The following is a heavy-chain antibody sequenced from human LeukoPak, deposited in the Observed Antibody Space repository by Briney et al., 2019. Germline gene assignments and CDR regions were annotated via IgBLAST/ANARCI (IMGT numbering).Heavy chain of an antibody. V-gene: IGHV1-2*02. CDR3: ASSDIVVVVAAPGGYYYGMDV. CDR1: GYTFTGYY. Sequence: ASVKVSCKTSGYTFTGYYMHWVRQAPGQGLEWMGWINPNSGGTNYAQKFQGRVTMTRDTSISTAYMELSRLRSEDTAVYYCASSDIVVVVAAPGGYYYGMDVWGQGTTVTVSS. D-gene: IGHD2-15*01. J-gene: IGHJ6*02. CDR2: INPNSGGT.